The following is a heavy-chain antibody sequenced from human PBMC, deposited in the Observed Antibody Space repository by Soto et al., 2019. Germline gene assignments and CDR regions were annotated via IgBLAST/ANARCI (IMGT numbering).Heavy chain of an antibody. J-gene: IGHJ6*02. CDR1: GGTFSSYA. V-gene: IGHV1-69*06. CDR2: IIPIFGTA. Sequence: QVQLVQSGAEVKKPGSSVKVSCKASGGTFSSYAISWVRQAPGQGLEWMGGIIPIFGTANYAQKFQGRVTITAEKSASTADMGLSSLRSEDTAVYYCARRKANSSGWTPYYYYYGMDVWCQGTTVTVSS. CDR3: ARRKANSSGWTPYYYYYGMDV. D-gene: IGHD6-19*01.